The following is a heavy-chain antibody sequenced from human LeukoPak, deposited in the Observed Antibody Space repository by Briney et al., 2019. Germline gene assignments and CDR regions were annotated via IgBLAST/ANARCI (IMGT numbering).Heavy chain of an antibody. CDR3: AREGEDVDPAMVTSDY. V-gene: IGHV3-21*01. CDR2: ISSSSSYI. CDR1: GFTFSSYS. D-gene: IGHD5-18*01. Sequence: PGGSLRLSCAASGFTFSSYSMNWVRQAPGKGLEWVSSISSSSSYIYYADSVKGRFTISRDNAKNSLYLQMNSLRAEDTAVYYCAREGEDVDPAMVTSDYWGQGTLVTVSS. J-gene: IGHJ4*02.